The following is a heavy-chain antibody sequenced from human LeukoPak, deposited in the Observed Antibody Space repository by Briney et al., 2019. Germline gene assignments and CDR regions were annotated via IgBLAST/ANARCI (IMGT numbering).Heavy chain of an antibody. J-gene: IGHJ3*02. Sequence: LGESLKISCKGSGNSFTTYWIGWVRQMSGKGLEWMGITYLGGSDTRYSPSFQGQVTISADKSISTAYLHWSSLKASDTAMYYCVRPASSGYSPDVFATWGQGTLVPVST. D-gene: IGHD3-22*01. V-gene: IGHV5-51*01. CDR1: GNSFTTYW. CDR2: TYLGGSDT. CDR3: VRPASSGYSPDVFAT.